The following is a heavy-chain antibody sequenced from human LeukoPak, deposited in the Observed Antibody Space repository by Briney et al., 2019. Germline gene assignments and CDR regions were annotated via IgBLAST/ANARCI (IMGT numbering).Heavy chain of an antibody. Sequence: GRSLRLSCTVSGFTFDDYAMHWARHTPGKGLEWVAGITWNRDNIGYGDSVKGRFTISRDNAKNTLYLQMNSLRAEDTAVYYCAKGKQQLVPDYWGQGTLVTVSS. V-gene: IGHV3-9*01. CDR3: AKGKQQLVPDY. CDR1: GFTFDDYA. D-gene: IGHD6-13*01. CDR2: ITWNRDNI. J-gene: IGHJ4*02.